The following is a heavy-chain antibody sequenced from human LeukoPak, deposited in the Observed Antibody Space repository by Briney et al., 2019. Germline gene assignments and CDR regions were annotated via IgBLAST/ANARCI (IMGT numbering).Heavy chain of an antibody. V-gene: IGHV3-30*03. CDR2: ISYDGSNK. Sequence: GGSLRLSCAASGSTFSSYGMHWVRQAPGKGLEWVAVISYDGSNKYYADSVKGRFTISRDNSKNTLYLQMNSLRAEDTAVYYCARDAYDSSGYPLHPIWGQGTLVTVSS. D-gene: IGHD3-22*01. J-gene: IGHJ4*02. CDR3: ARDAYDSSGYPLHPI. CDR1: GSTFSSYG.